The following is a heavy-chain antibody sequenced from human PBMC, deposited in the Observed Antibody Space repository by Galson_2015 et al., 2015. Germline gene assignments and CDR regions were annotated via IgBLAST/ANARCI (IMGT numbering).Heavy chain of an antibody. CDR1: GFTFSTYS. V-gene: IGHV3-48*02. CDR3: ARAWVQGVIRFPDY. D-gene: IGHD3-10*01. Sequence: SLRLSCAASGFTFSTYSMKWVRQAPGRGLEWVSYISSSSSTIYYADSVKGRFTISRDNAKNSLYLQMNSLRDEDTAAYYCARAWVQGVIRFPDYWGQGTLVTVSS. CDR2: ISSSSSTI. J-gene: IGHJ4*02.